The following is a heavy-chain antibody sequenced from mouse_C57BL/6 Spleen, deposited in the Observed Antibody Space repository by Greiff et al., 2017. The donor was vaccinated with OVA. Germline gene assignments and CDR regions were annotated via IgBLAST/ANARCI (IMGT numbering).Heavy chain of an antibody. CDR1: GFSLTSYG. CDR2: IWSGGST. V-gene: IGHV2-4*01. J-gene: IGHJ4*01. D-gene: IGHD2-4*01. CDR3: ANYDYGYYAMDY. Sequence: VQLQQSGPGLVQPSQSLSITCTVSGFSLTSYGVHWVRQPPGKGLEWLGVIWSGGSTDYNAAFISRLGSSKDNTKSLVFFKMNSLQADTTAIYYCANYDYGYYAMDYWGQGTSVTVSS.